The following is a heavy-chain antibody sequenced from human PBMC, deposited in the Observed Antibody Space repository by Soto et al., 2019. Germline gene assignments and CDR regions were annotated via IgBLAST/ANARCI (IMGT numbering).Heavy chain of an antibody. CDR1: GGSVSSGGYY. D-gene: IGHD2-8*01. V-gene: IGHV4-31*03. J-gene: IGHJ4*02. CDR2: IYYSGTT. CDR3: ARRALPQCINGVCYKDGFWDY. Sequence: PSETLSLTCTVSGGSVSSGGYYWSWIRQHPGTGLEWIGYIYYSGTTYFNPSLKSRASISLDTSKNEFSLKLTSVTAADTAVYYCARRALPQCINGVCYKDGFWDYWGQGALVTFSS.